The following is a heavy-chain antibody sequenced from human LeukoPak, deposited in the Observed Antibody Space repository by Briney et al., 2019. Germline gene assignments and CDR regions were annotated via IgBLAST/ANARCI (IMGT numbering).Heavy chain of an antibody. J-gene: IGHJ4*02. Sequence: PSETLSLTCTVSGGSISGDYWNWIRQPPGKGLEWIGYIHYSGSTNHNPSLKSRVTISVDTSKKQFSLRLSSVTAADTAVYYCAKAIGSGYFRPPDYWGQGTLVTVSS. CDR3: AKAIGSGYFRPPDY. D-gene: IGHD3-22*01. CDR2: IHYSGST. V-gene: IGHV4-59*08. CDR1: GGSISGDY.